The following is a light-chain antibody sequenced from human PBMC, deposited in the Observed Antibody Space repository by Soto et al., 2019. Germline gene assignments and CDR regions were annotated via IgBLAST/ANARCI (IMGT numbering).Light chain of an antibody. Sequence: GYRVTITCRASQTVHNWLAWYQQKPGKAPKLLMYLASTLQSGVPPRFSGTGSGTNFTLTISSLQPEDFATYYCQQLIRFPTKFGQGTKVDIK. CDR1: QTVHNW. J-gene: IGKJ1*01. V-gene: IGKV1-12*01. CDR3: QQLIRFPTK. CDR2: LAS.